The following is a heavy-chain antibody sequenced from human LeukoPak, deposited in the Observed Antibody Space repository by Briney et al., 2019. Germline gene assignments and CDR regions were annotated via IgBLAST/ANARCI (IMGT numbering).Heavy chain of an antibody. D-gene: IGHD5-24*01. Sequence: GASVKVSCKASGYTFTNSYIHWVRQAPGQVLEWMGLVNPDGGNTNYAQNFQGRVTLTRDTSTSTVYMELSSLRSEDTAIYYYARIRDGYNDAYDLWGQGTVVTVPS. CDR3: ARIRDGYNDAYDL. J-gene: IGHJ3*01. V-gene: IGHV1-46*01. CDR1: GYTFTNSY. CDR2: VNPDGGNT.